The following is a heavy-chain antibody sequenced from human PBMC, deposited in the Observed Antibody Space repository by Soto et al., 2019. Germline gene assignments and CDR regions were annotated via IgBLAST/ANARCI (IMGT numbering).Heavy chain of an antibody. CDR3: AASCVGCGGFNYYGMDA. V-gene: IGHV4-31*01. CDR1: GGSISSGGYY. Sequence: QVQLQESGPGLVKPSQTLSLTCTVSGGSISSGGYYWSWIRQHPGKGLEWIGYIYYSGSTYHNPSLDSPVTISVDTSKSQFSLKLSSVPAADTAVYYCAASCVGCGGFNYYGMDAWGQGTTVTVSS. J-gene: IGHJ6*02. CDR2: IYYSGST. D-gene: IGHD2-21*01.